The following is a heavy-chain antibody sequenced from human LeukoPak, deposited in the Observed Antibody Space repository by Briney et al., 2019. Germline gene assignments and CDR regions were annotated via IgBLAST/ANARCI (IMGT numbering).Heavy chain of an antibody. D-gene: IGHD6-6*01. CDR3: ARLTRLSTSPDRYYLDY. J-gene: IGHJ4*02. CDR1: GDSVSSYY. Sequence: PSETLSLTCTVSGDSVSSYYWSWIRQPPGKGLELIGYIYTGWGTNYIPSLKGPVTISIDTSKNQFSLKLSSVTAADSAVYYCARLTRLSTSPDRYYLDYWGQGTLVTVSS. CDR2: IYTGWGT. V-gene: IGHV4-4*09.